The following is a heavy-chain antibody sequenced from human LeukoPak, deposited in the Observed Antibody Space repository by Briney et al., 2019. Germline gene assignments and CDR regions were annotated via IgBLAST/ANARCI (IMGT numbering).Heavy chain of an antibody. Sequence: PGGSLRLSCAASGFIISDYLMNWVRQVPGKGLEWVANINEDGSREDYVDSVRGRFTISRDNRKNSVYLQMDSLRAEDTALYYCASRESSMSRSHWGQGTLVTVSS. V-gene: IGHV3-7*01. CDR1: GFIISDYL. CDR3: ASRESSMSRSH. CDR2: INEDGSRE. J-gene: IGHJ4*02. D-gene: IGHD2/OR15-2a*01.